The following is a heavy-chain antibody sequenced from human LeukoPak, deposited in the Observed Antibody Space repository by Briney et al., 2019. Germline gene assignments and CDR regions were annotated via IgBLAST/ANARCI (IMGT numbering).Heavy chain of an antibody. D-gene: IGHD4-23*01. V-gene: IGHV4-39*01. CDR3: ARTIVVTPAVDY. J-gene: IGHJ4*02. CDR1: GGSISSSSYY. Sequence: KPSETLSLTCTVSGGSISSSSYYWGWIRQPPGKGLEWIGSIYYSGSTYYNPSLKSRVTISVDTSKNQFSLKLSSVTAADTAVYYCARTIVVTPAVDYWGQGTLVTVSS. CDR2: IYYSGST.